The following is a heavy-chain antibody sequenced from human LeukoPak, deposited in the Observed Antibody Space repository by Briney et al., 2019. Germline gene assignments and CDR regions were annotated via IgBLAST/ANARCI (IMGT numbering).Heavy chain of an antibody. J-gene: IGHJ4*02. CDR3: ARDSHYLPGD. Sequence: GGSLRLSCAASGFTFSSYWMHWVRQAPGKGLVWVSRIISDGSSASYADSVKGRFTISRDNAKNTLYLQINSLRAEDTAVYYCARDSHYLPGDWGQGTLVTVSS. CDR2: IISDGSSA. CDR1: GFTFSSYW. D-gene: IGHD3-10*01. V-gene: IGHV3-74*01.